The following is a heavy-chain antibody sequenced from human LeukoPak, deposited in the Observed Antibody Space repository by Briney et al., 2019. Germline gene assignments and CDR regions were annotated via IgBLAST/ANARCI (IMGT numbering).Heavy chain of an antibody. CDR1: GGSFSGYY. D-gene: IGHD3-22*01. J-gene: IGHJ4*02. CDR3: ARGGGYYDSDGYGPPLPI. Sequence: PSETLSLTCAVSGGSFSGYYRSWIRQPPGKGLECIGEIYHSGSTNYNPSLKSRVTISVDTSKSQFSLNLSSVTSADTAVYYCARGGGYYDSDGYGPPLPIWGQGTLVTVSS. V-gene: IGHV4-34*01. CDR2: IYHSGST.